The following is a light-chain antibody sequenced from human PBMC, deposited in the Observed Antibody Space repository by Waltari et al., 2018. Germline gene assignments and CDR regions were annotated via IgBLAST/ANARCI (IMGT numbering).Light chain of an antibody. J-gene: IGKJ3*01. Sequence: EVVMTQSPPTLSVSPGESVTFSCRAIQSVSINVAWYQQKPGQAPSLLIYSASTWANGIPARFSGSESETEFNLTINRLQSDDFAVYYCQQYKSWPFPFDPATKVDI. CDR1: QSVSIN. V-gene: IGKV3-15*01. CDR3: QQYKSWPFP. CDR2: SAS.